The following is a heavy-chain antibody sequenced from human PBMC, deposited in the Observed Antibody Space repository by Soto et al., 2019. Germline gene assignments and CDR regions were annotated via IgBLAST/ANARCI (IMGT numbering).Heavy chain of an antibody. D-gene: IGHD3-22*01. J-gene: IGHJ4*02. CDR3: ARYDYEGVGY. CDR1: GGSISSAYYY. Sequence: SETLCLTCTVYGGSISSAYYYWSWIRQPPGQGLEWIGYIYYSGSSCYSPSLKSRVTISVDTSKDPFSLKLSSVTAADSAVYYCARYDYEGVGYWGQGTLVTVSS. CDR2: IYYSGSS. V-gene: IGHV4-30-4*01.